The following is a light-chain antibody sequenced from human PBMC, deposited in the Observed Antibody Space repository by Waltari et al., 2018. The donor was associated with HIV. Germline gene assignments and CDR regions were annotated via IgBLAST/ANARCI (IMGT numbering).Light chain of an antibody. CDR1: SSDVGGYKL. CDR2: EVN. V-gene: IGLV2-23*02. CDR3: CSYAGGTTLV. J-gene: IGLJ2*01. Sequence: QSALTQPASVSGSPGQSITISCTGTSSDVGGYKLVSWYQQHPGKAPKLMIYEVNKRPSGVSNRFSGSKSGNTASLTISGLQAEDEADYYCCSYAGGTTLVFGGGTNLTVL.